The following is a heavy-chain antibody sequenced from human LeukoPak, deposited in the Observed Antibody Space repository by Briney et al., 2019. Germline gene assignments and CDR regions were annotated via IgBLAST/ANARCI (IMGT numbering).Heavy chain of an antibody. V-gene: IGHV4-39*07. CDR2: IYYSGST. D-gene: IGHD3-3*01. CDR1: GGSISSSSYY. Sequence: SETLSLTCTVSGGSISSSSYYWGWIRQPPGKGLEWIGSIYYSGSTYYNPSLKSRVTISVDTSKNQFSLKLSSVTAADTAVYYCARGSGVRGVGDAFDIWGQGTMVTVSS. CDR3: ARGSGVRGVGDAFDI. J-gene: IGHJ3*02.